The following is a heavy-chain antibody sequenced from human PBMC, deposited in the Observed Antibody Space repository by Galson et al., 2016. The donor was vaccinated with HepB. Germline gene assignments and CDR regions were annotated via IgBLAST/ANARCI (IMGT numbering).Heavy chain of an antibody. CDR1: GGTFSSYA. V-gene: IGHV1-69*13. CDR2: IIPIVGAT. Sequence: SVKVSCKASGGTFSSYAIIWVRQAPGQRLEWMGGIIPIVGATKYAQKFQGRVTITADESTSTAYMELTSLRSEDTAFYYCARWRGGNSVVVLAATDNWFDPWGQGTRVTVSS. D-gene: IGHD2-15*01. J-gene: IGHJ5*02. CDR3: ARWRGGNSVVVLAATDNWFDP.